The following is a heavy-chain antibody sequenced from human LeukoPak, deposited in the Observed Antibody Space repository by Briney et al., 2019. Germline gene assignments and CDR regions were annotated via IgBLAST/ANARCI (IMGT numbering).Heavy chain of an antibody. CDR3: ARPYCGGGSCYHYFDY. Sequence: SQTLSLTCSVSGASINSGGYYWTWIRQHTGKGLEWIGYIYSSGGTYYNPSLKSRVTISLDTSRNQFSLSLSSVTAADTAVYYCARPYCGGGSCYHYFDYWGQGTLVTVSS. J-gene: IGHJ4*02. V-gene: IGHV4-31*03. CDR1: GASINSGGYY. D-gene: IGHD2-15*01. CDR2: IYSSGGT.